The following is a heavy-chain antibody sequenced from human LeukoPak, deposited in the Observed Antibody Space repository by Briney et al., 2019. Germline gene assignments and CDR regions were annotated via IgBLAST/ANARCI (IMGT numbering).Heavy chain of an antibody. D-gene: IGHD4/OR15-4a*01. CDR3: ARASPQRYGDFDI. Sequence: PGGSLRLSCAASGFTFSSYLMHWVRQGPGKGLVWVSRIKTDGTTTNYADSVKGQFTISRDNAKNTLYLQMNGLTVEDTAVYYCARASPQRYGDFDIWGQGTMVSVSS. CDR1: GFTFSSYL. V-gene: IGHV3-74*01. J-gene: IGHJ3*02. CDR2: IKTDGTTT.